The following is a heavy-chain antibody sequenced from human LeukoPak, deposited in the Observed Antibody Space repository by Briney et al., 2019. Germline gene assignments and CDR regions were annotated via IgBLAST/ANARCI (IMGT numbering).Heavy chain of an antibody. CDR3: ARDHEERGPYLDL. V-gene: IGHV1-69-2*01. CDR1: GYPFSDYY. Sequence: ASVKVSCKASGYPFSDYYIHWLQQAPGKGLEWMGRIDAADGETTYAENFQGRVTFTADTSTYTIYMEPNSLTLADRAVYFCARDHEERGPYLDLWGQGTQVIVSS. J-gene: IGHJ4*02. CDR2: IDAADGET. D-gene: IGHD3-10*01.